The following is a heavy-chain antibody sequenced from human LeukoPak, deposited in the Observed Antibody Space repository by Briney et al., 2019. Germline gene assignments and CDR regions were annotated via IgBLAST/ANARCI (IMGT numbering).Heavy chain of an antibody. D-gene: IGHD4-17*01. CDR3: ARDHLPTVSAAFDI. CDR2: ISYDGSNK. V-gene: IGHV3-30-3*01. J-gene: IGHJ3*02. CDR1: GFTFSSYA. Sequence: GRSLRLSCAASGFTFSSYAMHWVRQAPGKGLEWVAVISYDGSNKYYADSVKGRFTISRDNSKNTLYLQMNSLRAEDTAVYYCARDHLPTVSAAFDIWGQGTMVTVSS.